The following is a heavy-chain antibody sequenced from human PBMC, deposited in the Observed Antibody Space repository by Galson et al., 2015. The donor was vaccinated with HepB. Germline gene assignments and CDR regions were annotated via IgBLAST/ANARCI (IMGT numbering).Heavy chain of an antibody. Sequence: SLRLSCAASGFTFSSYSMNWVRQAPGKGLEWVSYISSSSSTIYYADSVKGRFTISRDNAKNSLYLQMNSLRDEDTAVYYCARDFGIHYYDSRGFDYWGQGTLVTVSS. D-gene: IGHD3-22*01. J-gene: IGHJ4*02. CDR2: ISSSSSTI. CDR3: ARDFGIHYYDSRGFDY. V-gene: IGHV3-48*02. CDR1: GFTFSSYS.